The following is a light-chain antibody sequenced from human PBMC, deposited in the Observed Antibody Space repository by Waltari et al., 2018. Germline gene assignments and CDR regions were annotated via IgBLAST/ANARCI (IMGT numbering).Light chain of an antibody. CDR3: QQYNSYPLT. CDR1: QSISNW. CDR2: DAS. Sequence: DIQMTQSPSTLSASVGDRVTITCRASQSISNWLALYQQKPGKAPNLLIYDASSLESGVPSRFSGSGSGTEFALTISSLQPDDFATYYCQQYNSYPLTFGGGTKVEIK. J-gene: IGKJ4*01. V-gene: IGKV1-5*01.